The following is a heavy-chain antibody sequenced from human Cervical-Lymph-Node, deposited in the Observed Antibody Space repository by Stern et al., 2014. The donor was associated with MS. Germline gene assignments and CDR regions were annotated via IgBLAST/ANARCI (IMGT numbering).Heavy chain of an antibody. J-gene: IGHJ4*02. CDR1: GFTFRNYA. V-gene: IGHV3-30-3*01. CDR3: ARSAHSDY. Sequence: VQLVESWGGVVQPGRALRLSCVASGFTFRNYAMHWVRQAPGKGLEWVAVTSDDGDKNYYADSVRGRFTVSRNNSKNTLYLQISSLRPDDTATYYCARSAHSDYWGQGSLVIVSS. CDR2: TSDDGDKN. D-gene: IGHD3-3*02.